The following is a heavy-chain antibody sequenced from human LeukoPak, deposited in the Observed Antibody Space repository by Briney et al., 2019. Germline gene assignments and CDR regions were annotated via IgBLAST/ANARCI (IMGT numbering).Heavy chain of an antibody. D-gene: IGHD2-2*02. J-gene: IGHJ5*02. Sequence: ASVKVSCKASGYTFNSYGFSWVRQAPGQGLEWMGRIIPILGIANYAQKLQGRVTITADKSTSTAYMELSSLRSEDTAVYYCAREEEIVVVPAAIWFDPWGQGTLVTVSS. CDR1: GYTFNSYG. CDR2: IIPILGIA. CDR3: AREEEIVVVPAAIWFDP. V-gene: IGHV1-69*04.